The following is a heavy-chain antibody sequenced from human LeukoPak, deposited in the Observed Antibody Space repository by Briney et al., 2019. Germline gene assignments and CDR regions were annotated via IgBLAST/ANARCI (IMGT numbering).Heavy chain of an antibody. Sequence: GGSLRLSCAASGFTLSSYAMSWVRQAPGKGLEWVSVIYSGGSTYYADSVKGRFTISRDNSKNTLYLQMNSLRAEDTAVYYCARETYYYDSSGYYRYFQHWGQGTLVTVSS. J-gene: IGHJ1*01. V-gene: IGHV3-66*01. D-gene: IGHD3-22*01. CDR1: GFTLSSYA. CDR2: IYSGGST. CDR3: ARETYYYDSSGYYRYFQH.